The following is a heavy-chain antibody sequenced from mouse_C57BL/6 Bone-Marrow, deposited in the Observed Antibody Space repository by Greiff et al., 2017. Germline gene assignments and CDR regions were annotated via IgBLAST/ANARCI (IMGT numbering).Heavy chain of an antibody. Sequence: QVQLQQPGAELVKPGASVKMSCKASGYTFTSYWIPWVKQRPGQGLEWIGGIYPGSGSTNYNEKFKSKATLTVDTSSSTAYMQLSSLTSEDSAVYYCARPYYSNSWYFDVWGTGTTVTVSS. CDR1: GYTFTSYW. J-gene: IGHJ1*03. CDR2: IYPGSGST. D-gene: IGHD2-5*01. V-gene: IGHV1-55*01. CDR3: ARPYYSNSWYFDV.